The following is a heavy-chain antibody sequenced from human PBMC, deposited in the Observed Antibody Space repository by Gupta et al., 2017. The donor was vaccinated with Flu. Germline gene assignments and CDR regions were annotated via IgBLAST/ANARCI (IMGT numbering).Heavy chain of an antibody. CDR3: ARRDGSYRFDH. CDR2: LFYRGGT. V-gene: IGHV4-39*01. J-gene: IGHJ4*02. D-gene: IGHD3-16*02. CDR1: GDSVATTAYF. Sequence: QLQLQESGPGLVKPSETLSLTCTGAGDSVATTAYFWNWIRQPPGKSLEWIGILFYRGGTYMHPSFRSRVTVSIDTSNNQFSLRLTSVTAADTAVYYCARRDGSYRFDHWGQGALVSVFS.